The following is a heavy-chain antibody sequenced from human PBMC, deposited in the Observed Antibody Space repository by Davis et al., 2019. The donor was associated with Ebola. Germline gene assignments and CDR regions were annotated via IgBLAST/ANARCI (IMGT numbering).Heavy chain of an antibody. V-gene: IGHV5-51*01. CDR3: ARSPEGITIFGVVPDV. CDR2: IYPGDSDT. J-gene: IGHJ6*02. CDR1: GYNFAKYW. D-gene: IGHD3-3*01. Sequence: GGSLRLSCKGSGYNFAKYWIGWVRQMPGKGLDWMGIIYPGDSDTRYSPSFQGQVTISADKSISTAYLQWSSLKASDTAIYYCARSPEGITIFGVVPDVWGQGTTVTVSS.